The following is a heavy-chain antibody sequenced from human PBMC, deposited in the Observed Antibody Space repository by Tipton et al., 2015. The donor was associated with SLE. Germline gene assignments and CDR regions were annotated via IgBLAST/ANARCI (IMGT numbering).Heavy chain of an antibody. CDR2: ISWDSGST. D-gene: IGHD3-22*01. J-gene: IGHJ1*01. CDR1: GFSFDDYG. CDR3: AKDPRADYFYDSGLGFLQY. Sequence: SLRLSCAASGFSFDDYGMNWVRQAPGKGLEWVSLISWDSGSTYYADSVKGRFTISRDNSKNSLYLQMNSLRPEDTALYYCAKDPRADYFYDSGLGFLQYWGQGTLVTVSS. V-gene: IGHV3-43D*04.